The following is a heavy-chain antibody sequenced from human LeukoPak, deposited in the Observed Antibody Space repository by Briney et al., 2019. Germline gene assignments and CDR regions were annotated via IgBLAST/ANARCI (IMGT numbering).Heavy chain of an antibody. CDR1: EFTFRSYA. Sequence: PGGSLRLSCAASEFTFRSYAMTWVRQAPGKGLEWVANIKQDGSEKYYVDSVKGRFTISRDNAKNSLYLQMNSLRAEDTAVYYCARGIAVAGTPYYYYMDVWGKGTTVTVSS. CDR3: ARGIAVAGTPYYYYMDV. J-gene: IGHJ6*03. D-gene: IGHD6-19*01. CDR2: IKQDGSEK. V-gene: IGHV3-7*04.